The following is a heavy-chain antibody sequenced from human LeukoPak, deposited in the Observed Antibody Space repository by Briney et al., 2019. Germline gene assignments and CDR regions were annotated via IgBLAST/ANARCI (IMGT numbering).Heavy chain of an antibody. V-gene: IGHV3-23*01. CDR2: ISGSDGST. J-gene: IGHJ6*03. CDR3: AKGGGAAFYYYMDV. CDR1: GFTFTSYA. D-gene: IGHD1-26*01. Sequence: GGSLRLSCAASGFTFTSYAMSWVRQAPGKGLEWVSAISGSDGSTFYADSVKGRFTVSRGNFKNTLYLQMNSLRAEDTAVYYCAKGGGAAFYYYMDVWGKGTTVTVSS.